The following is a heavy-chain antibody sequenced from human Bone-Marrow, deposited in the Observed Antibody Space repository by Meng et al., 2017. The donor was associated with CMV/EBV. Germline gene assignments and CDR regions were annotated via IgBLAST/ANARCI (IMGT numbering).Heavy chain of an antibody. CDR3: ARDAYLTSFDY. Sequence: GESLKISCAASGFTFSDYYMSWIRQAPGKGLEWVAFIRYDGSNKYYADSVKGRFTISRDNSKNTLYLQMNSLRAEDTAVYYCARDAYLTSFDYWGQGTLVTVSS. D-gene: IGHD4-11*01. CDR2: IRYDGSNK. J-gene: IGHJ4*02. V-gene: IGHV3-30*02. CDR1: GFTFSDYY.